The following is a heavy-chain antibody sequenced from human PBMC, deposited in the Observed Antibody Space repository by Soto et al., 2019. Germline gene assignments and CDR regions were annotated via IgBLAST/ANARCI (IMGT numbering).Heavy chain of an antibody. CDR2: INAGNGDA. CDR1: GYTFSNYA. V-gene: IGHV1-3*01. CDR3: ARGYCSSTTCYPGYFDY. D-gene: IGHD2-2*01. J-gene: IGHJ4*02. Sequence: GASVKVSCKASGYTFSNYAIHWVRQAPGQSLEWMGWINAGNGDAKYSQKFQDRVAITRDTSASTAYMELNSLRSEDTAVYYCARGYCSSTTCYPGYFDYWGQGTLVTVSS.